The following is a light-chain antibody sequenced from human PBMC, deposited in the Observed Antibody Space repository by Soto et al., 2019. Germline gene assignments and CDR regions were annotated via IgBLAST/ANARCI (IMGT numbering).Light chain of an antibody. Sequence: QSALTQPASVSGSPGQSITISCTGTSSDVGGYNYVSWYQQHPGKARKLMIYDVSNRPSGVSNRFSGSKSGNTASLTISGLQAEDEADYYCSSYTSSSTYVFGTGTKLTVL. J-gene: IGLJ1*01. CDR1: SSDVGGYNY. CDR3: SSYTSSSTYV. CDR2: DVS. V-gene: IGLV2-14*01.